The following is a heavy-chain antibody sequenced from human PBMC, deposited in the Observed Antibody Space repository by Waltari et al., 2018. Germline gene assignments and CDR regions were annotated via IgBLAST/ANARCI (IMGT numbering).Heavy chain of an antibody. CDR2: MQYRGST. Sequence: QLQLQESCPGRVKPSETLSLTCTVSGRSISTNYTWGWIRQPPGKGLEWMGNMQYRGSTFYNPSLESRVTISLDTWKNQFSLRLSSVGAADTAVYFCGRIAFGDEGGYFQYWGQGTLVTVSS. CDR3: GRIAFGDEGGYFQY. CDR1: GRSISTNYT. V-gene: IGHV4-39*01. J-gene: IGHJ1*01. D-gene: IGHD4-17*01.